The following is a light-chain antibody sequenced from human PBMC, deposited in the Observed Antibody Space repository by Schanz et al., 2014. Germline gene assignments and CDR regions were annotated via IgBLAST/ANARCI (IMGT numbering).Light chain of an antibody. Sequence: QSVLTQPASVSGSPGQSITISCTGTSSDVGSYNLVSWYQQHPGKAPKLMIYEGSKRPSGVPDRFSGSKSGNTASLTVSGLQAEDEADYYCSSFGGSNNPPWVFGGGTKLTVL. V-gene: IGLV2-14*02. CDR2: EGS. J-gene: IGLJ3*02. CDR3: SSFGGSNNPPWV. CDR1: SSDVGSYNL.